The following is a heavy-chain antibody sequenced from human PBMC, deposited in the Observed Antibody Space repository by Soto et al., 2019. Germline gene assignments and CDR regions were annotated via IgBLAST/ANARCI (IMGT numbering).Heavy chain of an antibody. CDR1: GGSISSSSYY. CDR3: ARSLVRSAIIGVY. CDR2: INYSGNT. Sequence: SETLSLTCTVSGGSISSSSYYWGWIRQPPGKGPEWLGSINYSGNTYYNPSLKSQVTISVDTSKNQFSLKLSSVTAADTAVYYCARSLVRSAIIGVYWGQGALVTVSS. D-gene: IGHD5-18*01. J-gene: IGHJ4*02. V-gene: IGHV4-39*01.